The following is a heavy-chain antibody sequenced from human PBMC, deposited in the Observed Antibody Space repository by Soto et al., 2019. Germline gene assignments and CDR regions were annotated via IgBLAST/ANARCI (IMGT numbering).Heavy chain of an antibody. V-gene: IGHV4-38-2*02. CDR2: IYHSGST. CDR1: GYSISSGYY. CDR3: ARDLPPDYYDSSGLDAFDI. J-gene: IGHJ3*02. Sequence: LSLTCAVSGYSISSGYYWGWIRQPPGKGLEWIGSIYHSGSTYYNPSLKSRVTISVDTSKNQFSLKLSSVTAADTAVYYCARDLPPDYYDSSGLDAFDIWGQGTMVT. D-gene: IGHD3-22*01.